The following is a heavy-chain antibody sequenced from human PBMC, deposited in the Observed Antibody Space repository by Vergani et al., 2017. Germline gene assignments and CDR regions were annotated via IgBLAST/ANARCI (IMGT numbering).Heavy chain of an antibody. Sequence: EVQLVLSGAEVKKPGESLKISCKGSGYSFTSYWIGWVCQMPGKGLEWMGIIYPGDSNTRYSPSFQGQVTIAADKSISTSYLQWSSLKASVTAMYYCAIVIYGAEYYFYYWGQGTLVTVS. D-gene: IGHD3-10*01. J-gene: IGHJ4*02. CDR3: AIVIYGAEYYFYY. V-gene: IGHV5-51*01. CDR2: IYPGDSNT. CDR1: GYSFTSYW.